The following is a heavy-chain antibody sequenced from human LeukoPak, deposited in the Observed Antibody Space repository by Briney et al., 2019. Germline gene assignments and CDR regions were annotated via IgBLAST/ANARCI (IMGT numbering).Heavy chain of an antibody. V-gene: IGHV1-46*01. Sequence: ASVKVSCKASGYNFTSHYIHWVRQAPGQGLEWMGVFDPRAGSSSSAQKFQGRVTMTRDTSTTTVYMELSSLRSEDTAVYFCARDIVYCSGGSCYHRYYGMDVWGQGTTVTVSS. CDR1: GYNFTSHY. J-gene: IGHJ6*02. CDR2: FDPRAGSS. D-gene: IGHD2-15*01. CDR3: ARDIVYCSGGSCYHRYYGMDV.